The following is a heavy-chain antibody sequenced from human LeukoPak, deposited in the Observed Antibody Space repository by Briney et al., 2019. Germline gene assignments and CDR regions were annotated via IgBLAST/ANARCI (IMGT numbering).Heavy chain of an antibody. CDR3: ARGGGSAEYQLLLRPRLFDY. Sequence: SETLSLTCTLSGGSISSYYWNWLRQSPGKGLEWIGYLSSRGNTNYNPSLKSRVTMSADTSKNQFSLKLSSVTAADTAVYYCARGGGSAEYQLLLRPRLFDYWGQGTLVTVSS. CDR1: GGSISSYY. V-gene: IGHV4-59*12. J-gene: IGHJ4*02. CDR2: LSSRGNT. D-gene: IGHD2-2*01.